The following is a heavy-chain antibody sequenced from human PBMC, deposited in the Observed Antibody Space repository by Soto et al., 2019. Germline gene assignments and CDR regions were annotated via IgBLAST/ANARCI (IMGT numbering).Heavy chain of an antibody. D-gene: IGHD4-17*01. CDR3: AKKRIDYGGNNFDY. J-gene: IGHJ4*02. CDR1: GFTFSSYA. CDR2: ISGSGGST. V-gene: IGHV3-23*01. Sequence: SGGSLRLSCAASGFTFSSYAMSWVRQAPGKGLEWVSAISGSGGSTYYADSVKGRFTISRDNSKNTLYLQMNSLRAEDTAVYYCAKKRIDYGGNNFDYWGQGTLVTVSS.